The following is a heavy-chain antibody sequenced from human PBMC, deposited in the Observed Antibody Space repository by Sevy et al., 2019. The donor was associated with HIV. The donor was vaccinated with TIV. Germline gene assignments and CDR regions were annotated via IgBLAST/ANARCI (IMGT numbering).Heavy chain of an antibody. CDR2: INPNDGVT. CDR1: GYTFTDYY. J-gene: IGHJ6*02. CDR3: ARLTTMPTSDLYGMDV. D-gene: IGHD1-1*01. V-gene: IGHV1-2*02. Sequence: ASLKVSCKASGYTFTDYYIHWVRQAPGQGLEWMAWINPNDGVTSYAQRFQGGVTVTRDTSISTAYMELRRLRSDDTAIYYCARLTTMPTSDLYGMDVWGQGTTVTVSS.